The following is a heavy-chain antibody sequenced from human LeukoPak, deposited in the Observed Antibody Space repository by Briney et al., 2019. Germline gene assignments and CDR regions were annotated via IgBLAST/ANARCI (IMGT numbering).Heavy chain of an antibody. J-gene: IGHJ6*03. D-gene: IGHD4-11*01. CDR2: MNPNSGNT. CDR3: ARISYHSTTYYYYYYMDV. V-gene: IGHV1-8*01. Sequence: ASVKVSCKASGYTFSSYDITWVRQATGHGREWMGWMNPNSGNTGYAQKFQGRVTMTRNTSISTAYMELNSLRSEDTAVYYCARISYHSTTYYYYYYMDVWGKGTTVTVSS. CDR1: GYTFSSYD.